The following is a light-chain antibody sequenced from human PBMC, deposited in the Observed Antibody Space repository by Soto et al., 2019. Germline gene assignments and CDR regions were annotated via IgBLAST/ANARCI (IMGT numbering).Light chain of an antibody. CDR3: GTWDSSLSAVV. J-gene: IGLJ2*01. CDR1: SSKIGNNY. CDR2: DNN. Sequence: QSALTQPPSVSAAPGQKVTISCPGGSSKIGNNYVSWYQQLPGTAPKLLIYDNNKRPSEIPDRFSGSKSGTSATLGITGLQTGDEADYYCGTWDSSLSAVVLGGGTKLTVL. V-gene: IGLV1-51*01.